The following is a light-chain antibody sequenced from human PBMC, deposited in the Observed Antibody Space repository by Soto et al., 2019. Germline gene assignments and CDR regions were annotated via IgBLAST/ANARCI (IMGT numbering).Light chain of an antibody. V-gene: IGKV3D-15*01. CDR2: GAS. Sequence: EIVMTQSPATLSVSPGERATVSCRASQSVDSNLAWYQQKPGQPPRLLIYGASTRASGIPARFTGSGSGTEFTLTISSLQSEDFALYYCQQYNNWPPYTFGQGTNLDI. J-gene: IGKJ2*01. CDR1: QSVDSN. CDR3: QQYNNWPPYT.